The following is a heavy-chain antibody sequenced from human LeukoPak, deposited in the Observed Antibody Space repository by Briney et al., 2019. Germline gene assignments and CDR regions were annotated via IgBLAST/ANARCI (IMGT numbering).Heavy chain of an antibody. CDR2: ISSSSRTI. V-gene: IGHV3-48*01. CDR1: GFTFSSYS. J-gene: IGHJ3*02. CDR3: ARGVRVSRSDAFDI. D-gene: IGHD6-13*01. Sequence: GGSLRLSCAASGFTFSSYSMNWVRQAPGKGLEWVSYISSSSRTIYYADSVKGRFTISRDNAKNSLYLQMNSLRAEDTAVYYCARGVRVSRSDAFDIWGQGTMVTVSS.